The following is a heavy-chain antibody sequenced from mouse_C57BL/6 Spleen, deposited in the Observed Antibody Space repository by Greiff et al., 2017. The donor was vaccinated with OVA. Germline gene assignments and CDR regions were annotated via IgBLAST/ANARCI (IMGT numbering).Heavy chain of an antibody. J-gene: IGHJ4*01. CDR3: ARERWALYAMDY. V-gene: IGHV1-22*01. D-gene: IGHD1-1*02. Sequence: VQLKESGPELVKPGASVKMSCKASGYTFTDYNMHWVKQSHGKSLEWIGYINPNNGGTSYNQKFKGKATLTVNKSSSTAYMELRSLTSEDSAVYYCARERWALYAMDYWGQGTSVTVSS. CDR2: INPNNGGT. CDR1: GYTFTDYN.